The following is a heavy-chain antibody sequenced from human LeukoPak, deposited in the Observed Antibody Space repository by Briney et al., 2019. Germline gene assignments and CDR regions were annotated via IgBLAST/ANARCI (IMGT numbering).Heavy chain of an antibody. D-gene: IGHD6-19*01. CDR2: ISYDGSNK. V-gene: IGHV3-30*01. CDR3: ARAAVAGLFDY. Sequence: GRSLRLSCAASGFTFSSYAMHWVRQAPGKGLEWVAVISYDGSNKYYADSVKGRFTISRDNSKNTLYLQMNSLRAEDTAVYYCARAAVAGLFDYWGRGTLVTVSS. CDR1: GFTFSSYA. J-gene: IGHJ4*02.